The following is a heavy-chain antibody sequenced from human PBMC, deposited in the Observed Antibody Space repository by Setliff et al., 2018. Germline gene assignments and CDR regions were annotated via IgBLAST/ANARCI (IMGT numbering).Heavy chain of an antibody. V-gene: IGHV3-21*04. CDR3: ARDSGVARIRKTAFDY. Sequence: GGSLRLSCAASGFTFSASTMNWVRQAPGKGLEWVSSISGSSSNFIYYADSVKGRFTISRDNSTNTVFLQINSLRAEDTAVYYCARDSGVARIRKTAFDYWGQGTLVTVSS. D-gene: IGHD5-12*01. CDR1: GFTFSAST. J-gene: IGHJ4*02. CDR2: ISGSSSNFI.